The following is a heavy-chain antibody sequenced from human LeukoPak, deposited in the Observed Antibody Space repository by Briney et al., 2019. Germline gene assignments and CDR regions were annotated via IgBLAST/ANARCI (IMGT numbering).Heavy chain of an antibody. V-gene: IGHV3-23*01. D-gene: IGHD1-20*01. CDR1: GLTSRNYA. J-gene: IGHJ1*01. CDR2: ISDSGSGT. Sequence: GGSLRLSCAASGLTSRNYAMSWVRQAPGTGLEWVSTISDSGSGTYYADSVKGRFTISRDNSKNTVYLQMSSLRAEDTAAYYCAKDRGVTGAEYFQHWGQGTLVTVSS. CDR3: AKDRGVTGAEYFQH.